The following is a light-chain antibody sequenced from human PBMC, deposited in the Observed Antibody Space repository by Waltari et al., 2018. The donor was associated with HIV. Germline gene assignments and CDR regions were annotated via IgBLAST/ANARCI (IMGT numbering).Light chain of an antibody. CDR2: EVS. Sequence: QSALTQPPSASGSPGQSVTISCTGTSSDVGGYNYVSWYQQHPGKAPKRMIYEVSKRPSGVPDRFSGSKSGNTASLTVSGLQAEDEADYYCSSYAGSNNWVFGGGTKLIVL. J-gene: IGLJ3*02. CDR1: SSDVGGYNY. V-gene: IGLV2-8*01. CDR3: SSYAGSNNWV.